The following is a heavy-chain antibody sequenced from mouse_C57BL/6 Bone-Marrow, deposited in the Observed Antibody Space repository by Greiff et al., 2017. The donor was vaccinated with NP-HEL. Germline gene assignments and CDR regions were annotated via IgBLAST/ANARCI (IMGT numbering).Heavy chain of an antibody. CDR1: GYTFTSYW. D-gene: IGHD1-1*01. CDR3: ARSRYYYFDY. J-gene: IGHJ2*01. V-gene: IGHV1-69*01. CDR2: IDPSDSYT. Sequence: QVQLQQPGAELVMPGASVKLSCKASGYTFTSYWMHWVKQRPGQGLEWIGKIDPSDSYTNYNQKFKGKSTLTVDKSSSTAYMQLSSLTSEDSAVYYCARSRYYYFDYWGQGTTLTVSS.